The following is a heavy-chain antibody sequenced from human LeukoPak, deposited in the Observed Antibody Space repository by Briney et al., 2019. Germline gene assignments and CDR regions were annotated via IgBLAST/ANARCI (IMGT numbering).Heavy chain of an antibody. CDR2: IYHSGST. J-gene: IGHJ3*01. V-gene: IGHV4-30-2*01. CDR1: GGSISSGGYS. Sequence: SQTLSLTCAVSGGSISSGGYSWSWIRQPPGKGLEWIGYIYHSGSTYYNPSLKGRVTISVDRSKNQFSLKLSSVTAADTAVYYCAESTTETWGQGTMVTVSS. CDR3: AESTTET. D-gene: IGHD4-11*01.